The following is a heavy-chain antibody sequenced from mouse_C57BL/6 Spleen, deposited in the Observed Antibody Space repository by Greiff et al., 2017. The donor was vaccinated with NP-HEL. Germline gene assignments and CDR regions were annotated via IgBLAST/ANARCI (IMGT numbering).Heavy chain of an antibody. V-gene: IGHV1-82*01. CDR1: GYAFSSSW. CDR3: ARGYYTNPGYAMDY. Sequence: VQLQESGPELVKPGASVKISCKASGYAFSSSWMNWVKQRPGKGLEWIGRIYPGDGDTNYNGKFKGKATLTADKSSSTAYMQLSSLTSEDSAVYFCARGYYTNPGYAMDYWGQGTSVTVSS. J-gene: IGHJ4*01. CDR2: IYPGDGDT. D-gene: IGHD1-1*01.